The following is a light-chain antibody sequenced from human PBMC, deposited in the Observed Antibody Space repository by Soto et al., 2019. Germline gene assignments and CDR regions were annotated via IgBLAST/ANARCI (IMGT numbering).Light chain of an antibody. J-gene: IGLJ1*01. CDR2: DVN. CDR3: RSFTSSTSYV. V-gene: IGLV2-14*03. CDR1: SSDVGSYNS. Sequence: QSVLTQPASVSGSPGQSIAISCTGTSSDVGSYNSVSWYQQYPGKAPKLMIHDVNNRPSGISDRFSGSKSGNTASLTISGLQAEDEADYYCRSFTSSTSYVFGTGTKATVL.